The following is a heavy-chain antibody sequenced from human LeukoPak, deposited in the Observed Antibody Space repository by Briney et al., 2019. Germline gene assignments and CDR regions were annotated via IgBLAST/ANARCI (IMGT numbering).Heavy chain of an antibody. CDR3: ARRIAAAGGSDY. CDR2: ISSSSGYI. V-gene: IGHV3-21*01. D-gene: IGHD6-13*01. Sequence: GGSLRLSCAASGFTFSSYSMNWVRQAPGKGLEWVSSISSSSGYIYYADSVKGRFTISRDNAKNSLYLQMNSPRAEDTAVYYCARRIAAAGGSDYWGQGTLVTVSS. J-gene: IGHJ4*02. CDR1: GFTFSSYS.